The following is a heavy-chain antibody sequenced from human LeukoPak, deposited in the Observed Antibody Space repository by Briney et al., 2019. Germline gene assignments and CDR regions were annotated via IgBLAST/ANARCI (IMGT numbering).Heavy chain of an antibody. V-gene: IGHV3-21*01. Sequence: GGSLRLSCAASGFTFSSYSRNWVRQAPGKGLEWVSSISSSSSYIYYADSVKGRFTISRDNAKNSLYLQMNSLRAEDTAVYYCAREPPPMVRTYYFDYWGQGTLVTVSS. CDR2: ISSSSSYI. CDR3: AREPPPMVRTYYFDY. J-gene: IGHJ4*02. CDR1: GFTFSSYS. D-gene: IGHD3-10*01.